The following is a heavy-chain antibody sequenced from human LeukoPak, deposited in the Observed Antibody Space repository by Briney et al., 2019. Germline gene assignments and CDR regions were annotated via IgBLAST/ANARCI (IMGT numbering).Heavy chain of an antibody. Sequence: ASVKVSCKASGYTFTSYDINWVRQATGQGLEWMGWMNPNSGNTGYAQKFQGRATMTRNTSISTAYMELSSLRSEDTAVYYCARLQLPHYYMDVWGKGTTVTISS. J-gene: IGHJ6*03. CDR3: ARLQLPHYYMDV. D-gene: IGHD2-2*01. V-gene: IGHV1-8*01. CDR2: MNPNSGNT. CDR1: GYTFTSYD.